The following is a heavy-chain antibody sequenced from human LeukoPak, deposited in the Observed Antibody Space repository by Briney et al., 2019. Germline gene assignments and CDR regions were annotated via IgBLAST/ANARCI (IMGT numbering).Heavy chain of an antibody. D-gene: IGHD6-19*01. CDR2: IYASGST. Sequence: PSETLSLTCTVSGGSISSYYWSWIRQPAGKGLEWIGRIYASGSTNHNPSLKSRVTMSVDTSKNQFSLKLSSVTAADTAVYYCARVGWQWLSKGAFDIWGQGIMVTVSS. CDR1: GGSISSYY. J-gene: IGHJ3*02. V-gene: IGHV4-4*07. CDR3: ARVGWQWLSKGAFDI.